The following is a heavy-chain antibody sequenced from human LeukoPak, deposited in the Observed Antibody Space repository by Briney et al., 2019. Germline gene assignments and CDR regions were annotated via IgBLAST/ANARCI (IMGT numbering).Heavy chain of an antibody. Sequence: SETLSLTCTVSGGSVSSGSYYWSWIRQPPGKGLEWIGYIYNSGSTNYSPPLKSRVTMSVDMSKNQFSLKMRSVTAADTAVYYCASSLMGSSGYSIHIWGQGTMVSVS. CDR2: IYNSGST. CDR1: GGSVSSGSYY. V-gene: IGHV4-61*01. D-gene: IGHD3-22*01. CDR3: ASSLMGSSGYSIHI. J-gene: IGHJ3*02.